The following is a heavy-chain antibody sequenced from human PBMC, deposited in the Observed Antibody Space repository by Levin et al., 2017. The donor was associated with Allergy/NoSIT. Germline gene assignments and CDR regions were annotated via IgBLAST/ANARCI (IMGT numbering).Heavy chain of an antibody. CDR1: GFTFGTYA. D-gene: IGHD3/OR15-3a*01. CDR3: AKDIQPDGRYDLDY. J-gene: IGHJ4*02. Sequence: PGGSLRLSCAASGFTFGTYAMNWVRQAPGKGLQWVSVIFGNGEGTQYADSVKGRFTISRDNSGNTLYLQMRNLRVEDTAIYFCAKDIQPDGRYDLDYWGQGTLVTVSS. V-gene: IGHV3-23*01. CDR2: IFGNGEGT.